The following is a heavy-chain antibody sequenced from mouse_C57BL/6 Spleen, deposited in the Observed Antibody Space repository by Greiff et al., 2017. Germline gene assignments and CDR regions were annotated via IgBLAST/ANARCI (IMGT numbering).Heavy chain of an antibody. CDR1: GFTFSNYW. J-gene: IGHJ3*01. CDR3: TDYGPFAY. D-gene: IGHD1-1*02. Sequence: EVQLVESGGGLVQPGGSMKLSCVASGFTFSNYWMNWVRQSPEKGLEWVAQIRLKSDNYATHYAESVKGRFTISRDDSNSSVYLQMNNLRAEDTGIYYCTDYGPFAYWGQGTLVTVSA. CDR2: IRLKSDNYAT. V-gene: IGHV6-3*01.